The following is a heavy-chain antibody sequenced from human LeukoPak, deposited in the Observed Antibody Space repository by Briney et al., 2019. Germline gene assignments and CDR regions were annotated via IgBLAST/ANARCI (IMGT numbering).Heavy chain of an antibody. Sequence: ASVKVSCKASGYTFTGYHMHWVRQAPGQGLEWMGRINPNSGDTNYAQKFQGRVTMTRDTSISTAYMELSRLRTDDTAVFYCARDYCSSTSCLFDYWGQGTLVTVSS. CDR2: INPNSGDT. J-gene: IGHJ4*02. V-gene: IGHV1-2*06. CDR3: ARDYCSSTSCLFDY. CDR1: GYTFTGYH. D-gene: IGHD2-2*01.